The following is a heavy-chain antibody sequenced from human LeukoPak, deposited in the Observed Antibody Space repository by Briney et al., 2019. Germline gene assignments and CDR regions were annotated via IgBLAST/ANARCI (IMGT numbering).Heavy chain of an antibody. CDR3: ATFRFLGT. D-gene: IGHD3-3*01. CDR2: ISGSGDNT. V-gene: IGHV3-23*01. CDR1: GFTFSSYA. Sequence: SGGSLRLSCAASGFTFSSYAMSWVRQVPGKGLEWVSVISGSGDNTYYADSVKGRFTISRDNSKNMLYLQMNSLRAEDTAVYYCATFRFLGTWGQGTMVTVSP. J-gene: IGHJ3*01.